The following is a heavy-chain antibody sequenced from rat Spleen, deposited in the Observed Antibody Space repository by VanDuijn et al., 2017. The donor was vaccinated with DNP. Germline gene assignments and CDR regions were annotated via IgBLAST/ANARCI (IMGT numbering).Heavy chain of an antibody. Sequence: EVKLVESGGGLVQPGRSLKLSCAASGFTFNNYWMNWIRQAPKKGLEWVATITYDGTDTYYRDSVKGRFIISRDNAKSTLSLQMDSLRSEDTATYYCAGRPPPTRGPFDYWGQGVMVTVSS. D-gene: IGHD1-4*01. CDR2: ITYDGTDT. V-gene: IGHV5-7*01. CDR3: AGRPPPTRGPFDY. CDR1: GFTFNNYW. J-gene: IGHJ2*01.